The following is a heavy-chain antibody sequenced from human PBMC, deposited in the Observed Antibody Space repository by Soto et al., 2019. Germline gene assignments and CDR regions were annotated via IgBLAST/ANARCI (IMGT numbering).Heavy chain of an antibody. CDR2: IFDSGST. CDR1: GDSISSYS. Sequence: SETLSLTCTVSGDSISSYSWSWIRQPPGKGLEWIGYIFDSGSTNYNPSLKSRVTISVDTSKNQFSLKLSSVTAADTAVYYCARHVGDSSGLDYWGQGTLVTVSS. J-gene: IGHJ4*02. V-gene: IGHV4-59*08. D-gene: IGHD3-22*01. CDR3: ARHVGDSSGLDY.